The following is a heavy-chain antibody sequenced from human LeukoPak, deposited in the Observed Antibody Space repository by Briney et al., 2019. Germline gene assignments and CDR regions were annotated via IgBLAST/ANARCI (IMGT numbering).Heavy chain of an antibody. CDR3: ARDSSSWYDYYYYYMDV. Sequence: GGSLRLSCAASGFTFSSYWMNWVRQAPGKGLEWVSSISSSSSYIYYADSVKGRFTISRDNAKNSLYLQMNSLRAEDTAVYYCARDSSSWYDYYYYYMDVWGKGTTVTVSS. V-gene: IGHV3-21*01. D-gene: IGHD6-13*01. CDR2: ISSSSSYI. J-gene: IGHJ6*03. CDR1: GFTFSSYW.